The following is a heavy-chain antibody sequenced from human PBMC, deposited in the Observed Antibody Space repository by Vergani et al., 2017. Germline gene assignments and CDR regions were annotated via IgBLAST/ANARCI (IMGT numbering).Heavy chain of an antibody. V-gene: IGHV1-2*02. CDR3: ARVWTTVTFDAFDI. CDR1: GGTFSSYA. D-gene: IGHD4-17*01. J-gene: IGHJ3*02. CDR2: IIPNTGGT. Sequence: QVQLVQSGAEVKKPGSSVKVSCKASGGTFSSYAISWVRQAPGQGLEWMGGIIPNTGGTNYAQKFQGRVTVTRDTSISTADMELSRLRSDDTAVYYCARVWTTVTFDAFDIWGQGTMVTVSS.